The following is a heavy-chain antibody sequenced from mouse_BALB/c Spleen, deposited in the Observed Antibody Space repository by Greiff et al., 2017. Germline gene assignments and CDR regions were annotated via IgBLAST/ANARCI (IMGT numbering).Heavy chain of an antibody. D-gene: IGHD2-3*01. CDR2: ISSGGST. CDR1: GFTFSSYA. Sequence: EVKLMESGGGLVKPGGSLKLSCAASGFTFSSYAMSWVRQTPEKRLEWVASISSGGSTYYPDSVKGRFTISRDNARNILYLQMSSLRSEDTAMYYCARPDGYYWYFDVWGAGTTVTVSS. V-gene: IGHV5-6-5*01. J-gene: IGHJ1*01. CDR3: ARPDGYYWYFDV.